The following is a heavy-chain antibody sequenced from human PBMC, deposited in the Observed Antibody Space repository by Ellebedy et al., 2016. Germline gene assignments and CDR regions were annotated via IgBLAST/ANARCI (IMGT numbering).Heavy chain of an antibody. Sequence: GESLKISXSASGFTFSSYAMHWVRQAPGKGLEYVSAISSNGGSTYYADSVKGRFTISRDNAKNSLYLQMNSLRDEDTAVYYCARGVDRDGYNFKGAFDIWGQGTMVTVSS. CDR1: GFTFSSYA. J-gene: IGHJ3*02. D-gene: IGHD5-24*01. CDR3: ARGVDRDGYNFKGAFDI. V-gene: IGHV3-64*04. CDR2: ISSNGGST.